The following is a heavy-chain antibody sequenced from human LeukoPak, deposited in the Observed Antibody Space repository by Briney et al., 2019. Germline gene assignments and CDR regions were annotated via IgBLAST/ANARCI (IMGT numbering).Heavy chain of an antibody. V-gene: IGHV3-21*01. CDR1: EFSFTSHG. D-gene: IGHD2-15*01. CDR3: VRSHIDVMIAATTPFDF. Sequence: PGESLRLSRAASEFSFTSHGMNWVRQAPGKGLEWVSSISYSSGFIYYADSVKGRFTISRDNAKSSLYLQMNGLRAEDTAVYFCVRSHIDVMIAATTPFDFWGQGTLVTVSS. J-gene: IGHJ4*02. CDR2: ISYSSGFI.